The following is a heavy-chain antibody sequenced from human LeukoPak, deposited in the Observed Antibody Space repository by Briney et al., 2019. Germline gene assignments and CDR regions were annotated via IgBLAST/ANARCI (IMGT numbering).Heavy chain of an antibody. J-gene: IGHJ4*02. Sequence: GGSLRLSFAAPGFIFSSYNMCWVRQAPGKGLEWVSYIISSRNTIYYADSVKGRFTISRDNAKNSLYLQMNSLRDEDTAVYYCARTSISSGRYSGFDYWGQGTLVTVSS. D-gene: IGHD1-26*01. CDR2: IISSRNTI. CDR1: GFIFSSYN. CDR3: ARTSISSGRYSGFDY. V-gene: IGHV3-48*02.